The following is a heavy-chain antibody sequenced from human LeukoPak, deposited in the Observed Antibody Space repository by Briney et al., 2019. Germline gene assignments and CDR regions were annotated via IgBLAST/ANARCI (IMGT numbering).Heavy chain of an antibody. V-gene: IGHV1-18*01. Sequence: ASVKVSCKASGYTFTSYGISWVRQAPGQGLEWMGWISAYNGNTNYAQKLQGRVTMTTDTSTSTAYMELRSLRSDDTAVYYCARNDILTGYRRGDAFDIWGQGTMVTVSS. D-gene: IGHD3-9*01. CDR3: ARNDILTGYRRGDAFDI. CDR2: ISAYNGNT. CDR1: GYTFTSYG. J-gene: IGHJ3*02.